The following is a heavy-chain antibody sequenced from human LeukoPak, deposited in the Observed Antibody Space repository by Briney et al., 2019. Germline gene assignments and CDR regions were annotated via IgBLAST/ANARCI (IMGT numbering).Heavy chain of an antibody. J-gene: IGHJ4*02. CDR3: ARGLGYCTNGVCPKFDY. CDR2: INHSGST. D-gene: IGHD2-8*01. CDR1: GVSFSGYY. Sequence: PSETLSLTCAVYGVSFSGYYWSWIRQPPGKGLEWIGEINHSGSTNYNPSLKSRVTISVDTSKNQFSLKLSSVTAADTAVYYCARGLGYCTNGVCPKFDYWGQGTLVTVSS. V-gene: IGHV4-34*01.